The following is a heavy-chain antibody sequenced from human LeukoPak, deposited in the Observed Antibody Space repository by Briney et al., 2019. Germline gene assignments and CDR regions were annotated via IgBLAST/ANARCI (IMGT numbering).Heavy chain of an antibody. CDR3: ASRTAMVTGFDY. CDR1: AFIFSNYS. Sequence: GGSLRLSCAVFAFIFSNYSMNWVRQAPGKGLEWVSSISVSSTYIYYADSVKGRFTISRDNAKNSLYLQMNSLRAEDTAVYYCASRTAMVTGFDYWGQGTLVTVSS. V-gene: IGHV3-21*01. J-gene: IGHJ4*02. D-gene: IGHD5-18*01. CDR2: ISVSSTYI.